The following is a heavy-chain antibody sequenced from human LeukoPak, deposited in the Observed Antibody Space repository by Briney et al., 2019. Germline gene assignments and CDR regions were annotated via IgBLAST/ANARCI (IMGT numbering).Heavy chain of an antibody. V-gene: IGHV3-53*01. Sequence: GGSLRLSCAASGFAVSSNYMGWVRQAPGKGLEWVSVIYSGGSGGTWFADSMKGRFTISRDNSKNTLYLQMNTLRTQDTSVYYCARVGGSHDFFYWAEGTVVTVS. J-gene: IGHJ4*02. CDR2: IYSGGSGGT. D-gene: IGHD1-26*01. CDR3: ARVGGSHDFFY. CDR1: GFAVSSNY.